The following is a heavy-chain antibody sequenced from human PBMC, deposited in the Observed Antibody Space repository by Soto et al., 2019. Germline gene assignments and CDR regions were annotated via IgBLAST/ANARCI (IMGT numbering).Heavy chain of an antibody. J-gene: IGHJ6*02. D-gene: IGHD7-27*01. CDR3: ARVMGDWGPYYYYYGMDG. CDR2: ISYDGYNT. CDR1: GVPFDTFA. V-gene: IGHV3-30-3*01. Sequence: GASLSLPCAASGVPFDTFAIHWVRRTPGKVLEWVALISYDGYNTYYADSVKGRFTISRDNSKNTLYLQMTSLRPDDTGVYYCARVMGDWGPYYYYYGMDGWGQGTTVTFSS.